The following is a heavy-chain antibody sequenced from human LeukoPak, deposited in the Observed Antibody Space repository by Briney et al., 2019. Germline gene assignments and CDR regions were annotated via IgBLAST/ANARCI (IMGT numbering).Heavy chain of an antibody. CDR3: ARDAAAPAASYNWFDP. Sequence: SQTLSLTCTVSGGSISSGGYYWSWIRQPPGKGLEWIGYIYHSGSTNYNPSLKSRVTISVDKSKNQFSLKLSSVTAADTAVYYCARDAAAPAASYNWFDPWGQGTLVTVSS. V-gene: IGHV4-30-2*01. CDR2: IYHSGST. J-gene: IGHJ5*02. D-gene: IGHD2-2*01. CDR1: GGSISSGGYY.